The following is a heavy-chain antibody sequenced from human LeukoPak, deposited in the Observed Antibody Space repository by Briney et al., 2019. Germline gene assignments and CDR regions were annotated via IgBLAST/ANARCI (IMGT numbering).Heavy chain of an antibody. CDR1: GFTFSTYA. V-gene: IGHV3-23*01. CDR3: ARHYYDSGGSRFDT. CDR2: ISGSGDNT. J-gene: IGHJ4*02. Sequence: PGGSLRLSCAASGFTFSTYAMSWVRQAPGKGLEWVSAISGSGDNTYYADSVKGRFTISRDNAENTLYLQMNGLRAEDTAVYYCARHYYDSGGSRFDTWGQGTLVTVSS. D-gene: IGHD3-22*01.